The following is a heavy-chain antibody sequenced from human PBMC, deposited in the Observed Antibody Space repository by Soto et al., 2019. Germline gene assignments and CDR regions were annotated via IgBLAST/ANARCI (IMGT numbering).Heavy chain of an antibody. D-gene: IGHD3-10*01. CDR3: ARAVAPYFGTWFDP. J-gene: IGHJ5*02. CDR2: ISHTGST. CDR1: GGSITSGNSYS. Sequence: PSETLSLTCAVSGGSITSGNSYSWSWIRQPPGKGLEWIGSISHTGSTSYNPSLKSRLTMSVDKSKNQFSLRLSSETAADMAVYYCARAVAPYFGTWFDPWGQGILVTVSS. V-gene: IGHV4-30-2*01.